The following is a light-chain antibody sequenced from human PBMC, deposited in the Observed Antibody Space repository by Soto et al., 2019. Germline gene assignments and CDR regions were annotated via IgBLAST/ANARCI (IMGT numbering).Light chain of an antibody. CDR3: SSYAGSNNLV. CDR2: EVS. CDR1: SSDVGGYNY. J-gene: IGLJ2*01. Sequence: QSALTQPPSASGSPGQSVTISCTETSSDVGGYNYVSWYQQHPGKAPKLMIYEVSKRPSGVPDRFSASKTGNTASLTVSGLQAEDEADYYCSSYAGSNNLVFGGGTKLTVL. V-gene: IGLV2-8*01.